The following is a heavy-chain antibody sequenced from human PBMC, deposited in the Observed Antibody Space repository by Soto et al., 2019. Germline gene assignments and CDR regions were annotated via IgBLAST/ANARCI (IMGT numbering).Heavy chain of an antibody. CDR3: ARASWALSANYDFWSGYYPDY. CDR2: IWYDGSNK. D-gene: IGHD3-3*01. J-gene: IGHJ4*02. V-gene: IGHV3-33*01. CDR1: GFTFSSYG. Sequence: GGSLRLSCAASGFTFSSYGMHWVRQAPGKGLEWVAVIWYDGSNKYYADSVKGRFTISRDNSKNTLYLQMNSLRAEDTAVYYCARASWALSANYDFWSGYYPDYWGQGTLVTVSS.